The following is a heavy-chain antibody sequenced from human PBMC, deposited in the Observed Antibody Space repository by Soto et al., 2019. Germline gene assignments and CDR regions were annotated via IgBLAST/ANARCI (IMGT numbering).Heavy chain of an antibody. V-gene: IGHV5-10-1*01. D-gene: IGHD3-16*01. CDR1: GYSSTSYW. CDR3: ARMITSSSPPMCNYYLDV. CDR2: IDPSDSYT. J-gene: IGHJ6*01. Sequence: HGASLKISCKGSGYSSTSYWISWVRQMPGKGLEWMGRIDPSDSYTNYSPSFQGHVTISADKSISTAYLQLSSLKASDTAMYHCARMITSSSPPMCNYYLDVLGRGATVAVST.